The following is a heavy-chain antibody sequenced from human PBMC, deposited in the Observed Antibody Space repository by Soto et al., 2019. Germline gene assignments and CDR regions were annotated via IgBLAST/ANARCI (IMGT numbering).Heavy chain of an antibody. J-gene: IGHJ6*02. CDR3: ASPSGWNYYDGMDV. CDR2: IIPIFGTA. D-gene: IGHD3-22*01. V-gene: IGHV1-69*12. Sequence: QVQLVQSGAEVKKPGSSVKVSCKASGGTFSSYAISWVRQAPGQGLEWMGGIIPIFGTANYAQKFQGRVTITADESKSTAYLELSSLRSEDTAVYYCASPSGWNYYDGMDVWGQGATVTVSS. CDR1: GGTFSSYA.